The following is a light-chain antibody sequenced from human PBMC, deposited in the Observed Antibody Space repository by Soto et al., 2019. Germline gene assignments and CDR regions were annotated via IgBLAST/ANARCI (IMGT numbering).Light chain of an antibody. CDR2: DAS. J-gene: IGKJ1*01. V-gene: IGKV1-5*01. Sequence: DIQMTQTPSTLSASVGDTVTITCRASQSLSEWLAWYQQKPGKAPKLLIYDASSLESGVPQRFSGSGSGTEFTLTISSLQTDDFSTYYCQQYHSYWTFGQGTKVDIK. CDR1: QSLSEW. CDR3: QQYHSYWT.